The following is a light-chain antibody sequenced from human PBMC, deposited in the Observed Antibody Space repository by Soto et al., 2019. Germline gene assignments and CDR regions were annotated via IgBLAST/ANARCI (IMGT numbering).Light chain of an antibody. J-gene: IGLJ2*01. CDR3: CSYAGSSTFVV. CDR2: EGS. Sequence: QSALTQPASVSGSPGQSITISCTGTSSDVGSYNLVSWYQQHPGKAPKVMIYEGSKRPSGVSNRFSGSKSGNTASLTISGLQAEDEAAYYCCSYAGSSTFVVFGGGTKVT. CDR1: SSDVGSYNL. V-gene: IGLV2-23*03.